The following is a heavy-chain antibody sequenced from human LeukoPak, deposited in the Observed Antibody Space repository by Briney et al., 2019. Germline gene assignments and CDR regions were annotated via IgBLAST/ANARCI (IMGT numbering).Heavy chain of an antibody. CDR2: IRQDGSEK. D-gene: IGHD6-13*01. CDR3: ARVYRSSSGYCFDF. V-gene: IGHV3-7*01. J-gene: IGHJ4*02. CDR1: GFTFSSYW. Sequence: GGSLRLSCAASGFTFSSYWMSWVRQAPGKGLEWVANIRQDGSEKYYVDSVKGRFTVSRDNAKNSLYLQMNSLRAEDTAVYYCARVYRSSSGYCFDFWGQGTLVTVSS.